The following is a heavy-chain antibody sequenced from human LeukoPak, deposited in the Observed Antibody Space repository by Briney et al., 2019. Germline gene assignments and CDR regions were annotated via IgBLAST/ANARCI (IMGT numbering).Heavy chain of an antibody. CDR1: GGSISSYY. CDR3: ARIAGNRDYFDY. D-gene: IGHD6-13*01. V-gene: IGHV4-59*01. Sequence: PSETLSLTCTVSGGSISSYYWSWIRQPPGKGLEWIGYIYYSRSTNYNPSLKSRVTISVDTSKNQFSLKLSSVTAADTAVYYCARIAGNRDYFDYWGQGTLVTVSS. CDR2: IYYSRST. J-gene: IGHJ4*02.